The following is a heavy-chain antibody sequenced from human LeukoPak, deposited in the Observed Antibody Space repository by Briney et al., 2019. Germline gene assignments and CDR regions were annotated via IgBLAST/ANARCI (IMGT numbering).Heavy chain of an antibody. D-gene: IGHD3-22*01. CDR2: VNTVSSYI. Sequence: PGGSLRLSCAASGFVFSSYSFNWVRQAPGKGLEWVASVNTVSSYIYYADSVRGRLTISRDNAKNSVLLQMNSLRAEDMAMYYCVRLRRNSDSSGYFYCYDNWGQGTLVTVSS. CDR3: VRLRRNSDSSGYFYCYDN. V-gene: IGHV3-21*01. CDR1: GFVFSSYS. J-gene: IGHJ4*02.